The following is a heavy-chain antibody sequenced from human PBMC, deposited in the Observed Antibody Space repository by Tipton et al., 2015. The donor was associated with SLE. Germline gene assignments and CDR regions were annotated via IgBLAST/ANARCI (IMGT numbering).Heavy chain of an antibody. V-gene: IGHV3-53*01. Sequence: GSLRLSCAASGFTVSSNYMSWVRQAPGKGLEWASVIYSGGSTYYADSVKGRFTISRDNSKNTLYLQMNSLRAGDTAVYYCARGQLGPLDYWGQGTLVTVSS. J-gene: IGHJ4*02. CDR3: ARGQLGPLDY. D-gene: IGHD6-6*01. CDR1: GFTVSSNY. CDR2: IYSGGST.